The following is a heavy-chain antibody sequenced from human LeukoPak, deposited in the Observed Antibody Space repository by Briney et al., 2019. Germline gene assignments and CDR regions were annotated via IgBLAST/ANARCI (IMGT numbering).Heavy chain of an antibody. CDR1: GGSISSYY. Sequence: SETLSLTCTVSGGSISSYYWSWIRQPPGKGLEWIGYIYYSGSTNYNPSLKSRVTISVDTSKNQFSLKLSSATAADTAVYYCARHGPPIYDSSGYFPGAFDIWGQGTMVTVPS. CDR3: ARHGPPIYDSSGYFPGAFDI. D-gene: IGHD3-22*01. J-gene: IGHJ3*02. CDR2: IYYSGST. V-gene: IGHV4-59*08.